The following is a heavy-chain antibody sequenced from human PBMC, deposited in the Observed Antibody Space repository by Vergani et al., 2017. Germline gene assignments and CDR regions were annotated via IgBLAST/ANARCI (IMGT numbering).Heavy chain of an antibody. Sequence: QVQLVESGGGVVQPGRSLRLSCAASGFTFSSYAMHWVRQAPGKGLEWVAVISYDGSNKYYADSVKGRFTISRDNSKNTLYLQMNSLRAEDTAVYYCARSGVVGGVFDYWGQGTLVTVSS. CDR2: ISYDGSNK. V-gene: IGHV3-30-3*01. J-gene: IGHJ4*02. D-gene: IGHD3-10*01. CDR1: GFTFSSYA. CDR3: ARSGVVGGVFDY.